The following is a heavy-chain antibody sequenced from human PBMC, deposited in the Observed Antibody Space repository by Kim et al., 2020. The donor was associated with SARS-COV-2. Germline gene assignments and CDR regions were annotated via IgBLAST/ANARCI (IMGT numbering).Heavy chain of an antibody. J-gene: IGHJ5*02. CDR3: ARVRYYCGSGSYYNGYNWFDP. Sequence: SETLSLTCAVYGGSFSGYYWSWIRQPPGKGLEWIGEINHSGSTNYNPSLKSRVTISVDTSKNQFSLKLSSVTAADTAVYYCARVRYYCGSGSYYNGYNWFDPWGQGTLVTVSS. V-gene: IGHV4-34*01. CDR2: INHSGST. D-gene: IGHD3-10*01. CDR1: GGSFSGYY.